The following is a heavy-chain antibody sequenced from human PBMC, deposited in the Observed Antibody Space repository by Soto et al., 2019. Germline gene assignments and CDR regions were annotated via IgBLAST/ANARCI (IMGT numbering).Heavy chain of an antibody. CDR2: INPNSGGT. Sequence: ASVKVSCKASGYTFTGYYMHWVRQAPGQGLEWMGWINPNSGGTNYAQKFQGWVTMTRDTSISTAYMELSRLRSDDTAVYYCARDSYPTISLGYCSGGSWWCYMAVWGKGTTVTVSS. V-gene: IGHV1-2*04. CDR1: GYTFTGYY. J-gene: IGHJ6*03. D-gene: IGHD2-15*01. CDR3: ARDSYPTISLGYCSGGSWWCYMAV.